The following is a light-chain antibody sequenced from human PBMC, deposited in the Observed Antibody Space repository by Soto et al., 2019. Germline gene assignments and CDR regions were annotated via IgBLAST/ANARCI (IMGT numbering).Light chain of an antibody. CDR2: DVS. V-gene: IGLV2-11*01. Sequence: QSALTQPRSVSGSPGQSVTISCTGTSSDVGGYDYVSWYQQPPGKAPQLIIYDVSQRPSGVPDRFSGSKSGNTASLTVSGLQAEDEAHYFCCSYAGRSVVFGGGTKLTVL. CDR3: CSYAGRSVV. J-gene: IGLJ2*01. CDR1: SSDVGGYDY.